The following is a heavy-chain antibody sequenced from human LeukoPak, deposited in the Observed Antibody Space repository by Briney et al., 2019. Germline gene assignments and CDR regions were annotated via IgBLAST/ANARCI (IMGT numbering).Heavy chain of an antibody. J-gene: IGHJ5*02. CDR3: ARVPSIAAPGSWWFDP. D-gene: IGHD6-13*01. CDR1: GYTFTTYG. Sequence: ASVKVSCKASGYTFTTYGISWVRQAPGQGLEWMGWISAYNGNRNYAQKVQGRVTMTTDTSTSTAYMELRSLRSDDTAVYYCARVPSIAAPGSWWFDPWGQGTLVTVSS. CDR2: ISAYNGNR. V-gene: IGHV1-18*01.